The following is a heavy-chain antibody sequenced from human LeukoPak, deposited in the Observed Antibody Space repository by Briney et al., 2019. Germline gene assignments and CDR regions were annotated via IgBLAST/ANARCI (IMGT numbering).Heavy chain of an antibody. CDR2: INPSGGST. V-gene: IGHV1-46*01. Sequence: ASVKVSCKASGYTFTNYYMHWVRQAPGQGLEWMGIINPSGGSTNYAQKFQGRVTMTRDTSTSTVYMELSSLRSVDTAVYYCAREHSGYDSWGQGTLLTVSS. CDR3: AREHSGYDS. J-gene: IGHJ5*02. D-gene: IGHD5-12*01. CDR1: GYTFTNYY.